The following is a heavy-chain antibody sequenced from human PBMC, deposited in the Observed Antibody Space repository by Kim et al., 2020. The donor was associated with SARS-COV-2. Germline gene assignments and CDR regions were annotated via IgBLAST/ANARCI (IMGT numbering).Heavy chain of an antibody. V-gene: IGHV4-39*01. CDR3: ARHDQWLVYGDY. D-gene: IGHD6-19*01. Sequence: YYNPALKSRVTISVDTSKNQFSLKLSSVTAADTAVYYCARHDQWLVYGDYWGQGTLVTVSS. J-gene: IGHJ4*02.